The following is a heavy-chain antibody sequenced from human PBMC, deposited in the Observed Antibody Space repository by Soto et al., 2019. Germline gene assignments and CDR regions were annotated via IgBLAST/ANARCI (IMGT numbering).Heavy chain of an antibody. CDR3: ARDHPSLQWLLYRGSWFDP. CDR2: INACNGNT. J-gene: IGHJ5*02. V-gene: IGHV1-18*01. CDR1: GYTFTSYG. D-gene: IGHD3-3*01. Sequence: ASVKVSCKASGYTFTSYGISWVRQAPGQGLDWMGWINACNGNTNYAQKFQGRVTMTRDTSASTAYMELRSLRSDDTAVYYCARDHPSLQWLLYRGSWFDPWGQGTLVTVSS.